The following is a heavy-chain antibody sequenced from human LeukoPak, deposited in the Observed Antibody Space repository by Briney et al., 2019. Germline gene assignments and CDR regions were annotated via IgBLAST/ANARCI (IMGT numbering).Heavy chain of an antibody. CDR2: IYYSGSS. D-gene: IGHD6-13*01. CDR1: GGSMSSDY. CDR3: ARLMNIAAADF. Sequence: SETLSLTCTVSGGSMSSDYWSWIRQPPGKGLEWIGYIYYSGSSNYNPSLKSRVTISVDMSKNQFSLKLTSVTAADTAVYYCARLMNIAAADFWGQGTLVTVSS. J-gene: IGHJ4*02. V-gene: IGHV4-59*08.